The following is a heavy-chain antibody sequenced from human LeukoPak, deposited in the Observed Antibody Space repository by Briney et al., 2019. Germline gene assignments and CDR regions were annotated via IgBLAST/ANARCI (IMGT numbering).Heavy chain of an antibody. CDR3: ARGGLCVANCFFLPFGY. J-gene: IGHJ4*02. Sequence: GGSLRLSCAASGFTFSNYAMNWVRQAPGKGLEWVSAISDGGGNTYYADSVKGRFTISRDDSQSTLYLQLNSLRAEDSAMYYCARGGLCVANCFFLPFGYWGQGTLVTVSS. CDR2: ISDGGGNT. D-gene: IGHD3-16*01. CDR1: GFTFSNYA. V-gene: IGHV3-23*01.